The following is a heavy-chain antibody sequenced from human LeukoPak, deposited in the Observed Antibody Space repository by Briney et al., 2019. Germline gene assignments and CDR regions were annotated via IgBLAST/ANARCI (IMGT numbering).Heavy chain of an antibody. Sequence: PGGSLSLPRAPSGHPESSNYMSCVRHAPGKGLEWVSDIYSGGSTKYADSVKGLCTISRDNSKNTLYLQMNSLRAEDTAVYYCARSYYDILTGYSPGAFDIWGQGTMVTVSS. D-gene: IGHD3-9*01. V-gene: IGHV3-53*01. J-gene: IGHJ3*02. CDR1: GHPESSNY. CDR3: ARSYYDILTGYSPGAFDI. CDR2: IYSGGST.